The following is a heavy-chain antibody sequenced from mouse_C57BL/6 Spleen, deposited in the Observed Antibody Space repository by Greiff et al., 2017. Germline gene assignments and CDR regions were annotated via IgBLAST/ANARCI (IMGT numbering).Heavy chain of an antibody. D-gene: IGHD3-2*02. J-gene: IGHJ3*01. Sequence: QVQLQQPGAELVKPGASVKMSCKASGYTFTSYWITWVKQRPGQGLEWIGDIYPGSGSTNYNEKFKSKATLTVDTSSSTAYMQLSSLTSEDSAVYYCARDSSGSSWCAYWGQGTLVTVSA. V-gene: IGHV1-55*01. CDR3: ARDSSGSSWCAY. CDR1: GYTFTSYW. CDR2: IYPGSGST.